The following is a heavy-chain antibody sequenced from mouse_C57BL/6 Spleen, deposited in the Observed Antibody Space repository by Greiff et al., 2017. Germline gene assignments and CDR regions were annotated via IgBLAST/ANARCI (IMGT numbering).Heavy chain of an antibody. J-gene: IGHJ3*01. D-gene: IGHD2-3*01. CDR1: GYSITSGYY. V-gene: IGHV3-6*01. CDR3: ARDSDGPFAY. CDR2: ISYDGSN. Sequence: DVKLQESGPGLVKPSQSLSLTCSVTGYSITSGYYWNWIRQFPGNKLEWMGYISYDGSNNYNPSLKNRISITRDTSKNQFFLKLNSVTTEDTATYYCARDSDGPFAYWGQGTLVTVSA.